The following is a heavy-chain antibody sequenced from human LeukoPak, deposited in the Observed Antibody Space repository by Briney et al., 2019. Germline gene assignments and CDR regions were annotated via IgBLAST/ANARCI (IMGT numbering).Heavy chain of an antibody. J-gene: IGHJ4*02. V-gene: IGHV3-33*06. D-gene: IGHD3-10*01. CDR2: IWYDGSNK. Sequence: PGRSLRLSCAASGFTFSSYGMHWVRQAPGKGLEWVAVIWYDGSNKYYADSVKGRFTISRDNSKNTLYLQMNSLRAEDTAVYYCAKSPGVRGVTIYYFDYWGQGTLVTVSS. CDR3: AKSPGVRGVTIYYFDY. CDR1: GFTFSSYG.